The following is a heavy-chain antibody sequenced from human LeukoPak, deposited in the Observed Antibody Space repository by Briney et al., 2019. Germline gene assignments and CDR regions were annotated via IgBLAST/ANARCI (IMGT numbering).Heavy chain of an antibody. CDR1: GFTFGNAW. CDR2: IKSKTDGATT. Sequence: GGSLRLSCAASGFTFGNAWMTWVRQAPGKGLEWVGRIKSKTDGATTDYAAPVKGRFTISRDDSENTLYLQMNSLKTEDAAAYYCAGQLQEGFDYWGQGTLVTVSS. CDR3: AGQLQEGFDY. J-gene: IGHJ4*02. V-gene: IGHV3-15*01. D-gene: IGHD2-2*01.